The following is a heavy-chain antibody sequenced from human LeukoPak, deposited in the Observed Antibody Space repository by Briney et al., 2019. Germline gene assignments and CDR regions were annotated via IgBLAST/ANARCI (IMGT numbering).Heavy chain of an antibody. D-gene: IGHD3-22*01. CDR2: IYYSGST. CDR3: ARRVIVVVGTLYYFDY. Sequence: SETLSLTCTVSGGSISSYYWSWIRQPPGKGLEWIGYIYYSGSTNYNPSLKSRVTISVDKSKNQFSLKLSSVTAADTAVYYCARRVIVVVGTLYYFDYWGQGTLVTVSS. CDR1: GGSISSYY. J-gene: IGHJ4*02. V-gene: IGHV4-59*12.